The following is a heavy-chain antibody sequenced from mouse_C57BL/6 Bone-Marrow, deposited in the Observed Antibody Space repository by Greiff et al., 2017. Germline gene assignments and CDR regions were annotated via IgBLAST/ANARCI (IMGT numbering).Heavy chain of an antibody. CDR2: ILPGSGST. D-gene: IGHD1-1*01. CDR1: GYTFTGYW. V-gene: IGHV1-9*01. Sequence: QVQLQQSGAELMKPGASVKLSCKATGYTFTGYWIEWVKQRPGHGLEWIGEILPGSGSTNYNEKFKGKATFTADTSSNTAYMQLSSLTTEDSAIYYCARTSHDYGSSSWYFDVWGTGTTVTVSS. CDR3: ARTSHDYGSSSWYFDV. J-gene: IGHJ1*03.